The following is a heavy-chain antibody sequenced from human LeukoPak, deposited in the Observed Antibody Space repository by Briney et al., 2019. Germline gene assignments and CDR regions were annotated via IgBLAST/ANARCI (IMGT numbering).Heavy chain of an antibody. D-gene: IGHD4-17*01. CDR3: ASGDDYGDLNAFDI. V-gene: IGHV4-59*08. CDR1: GGSISSYY. J-gene: IGHJ3*02. CDR2: IYYSGST. Sequence: SETLSLTCTVSGGSISSYYWSWIRQPPGKGLEWIGYIYYSGSTNYNPSLKSRVTISVDTSKNQFSLKLSSVTAADTAVYYCASGDDYGDLNAFDIWGQGTMVTVSS.